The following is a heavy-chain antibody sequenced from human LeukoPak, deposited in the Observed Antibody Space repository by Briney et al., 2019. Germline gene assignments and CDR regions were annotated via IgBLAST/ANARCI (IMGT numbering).Heavy chain of an antibody. CDR2: VYYSGNT. V-gene: IGHV4-59*01. CDR1: GVSISSYY. CDR3: ARDKIAAAGYFDF. D-gene: IGHD6-13*01. Sequence: SETLSLTCTVSGVSISSYYWSWIRQPPGKGLEWIGYVYYSGNTNYNPSLKSRATISRDTSKNQLSLKLSSVTAADAAVYYCARDKIAAAGYFDFWGQGTLVTVSS. J-gene: IGHJ4*02.